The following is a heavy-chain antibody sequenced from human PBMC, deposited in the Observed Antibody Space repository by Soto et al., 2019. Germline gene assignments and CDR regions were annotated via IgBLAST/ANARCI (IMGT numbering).Heavy chain of an antibody. Sequence: QVQLQESGPGLVKPSQTLSLTCTVSGGSISSGGYYWSWIRQHPGKGLEWIGYIYYSGSTYYNPSLTSRVTISVDTSKNQFSLKLSSVTAADTAVYYCARGLAGEAEYWYFDLWGRGTLVTVSS. CDR3: ARGLAGEAEYWYFDL. CDR2: IYYSGST. V-gene: IGHV4-31*03. CDR1: GGSISSGGYY. D-gene: IGHD3-10*01. J-gene: IGHJ2*01.